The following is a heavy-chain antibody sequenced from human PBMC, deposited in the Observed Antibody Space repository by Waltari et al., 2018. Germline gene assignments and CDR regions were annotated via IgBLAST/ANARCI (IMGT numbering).Heavy chain of an antibody. V-gene: IGHV4-39*01. J-gene: IGHJ3*01. CDR1: GVSITSNRHY. D-gene: IGHD5-12*01. CDR3: ATYIGASVGTAAFDV. CDR2: VSYTGTT. Sequence: QLQLQESGPRLVRPSETLSLICRVSGVSITSNRHYWAWTRQSPGQGLEWIGPVSYTGTTYISPSLKSRVSVSRDTSKNQVSLILGSVTAADMAVYYCATYIGASVGTAAFDVWGQGTMVTVSS.